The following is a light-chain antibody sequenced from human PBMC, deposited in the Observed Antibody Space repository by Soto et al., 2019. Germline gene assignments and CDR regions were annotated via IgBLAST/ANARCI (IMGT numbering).Light chain of an antibody. CDR1: SSDIGGYNY. CDR3: SSYTSTNTLI. V-gene: IGLV2-14*01. CDR2: EVT. J-gene: IGLJ2*01. Sequence: QSVLAQPASVSGPPGQSITISCTGTSSDIGGYNYVSWFQQYPGKAPKVMIYEVTNRPSGVSNRFSGSKSGNTASLTISGLQAEDEADYYCSSYTSTNTLIFGGGTKVTVL.